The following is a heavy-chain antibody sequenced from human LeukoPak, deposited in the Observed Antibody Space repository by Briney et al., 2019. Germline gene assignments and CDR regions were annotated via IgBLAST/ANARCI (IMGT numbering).Heavy chain of an antibody. V-gene: IGHV1-8*01. CDR3: ARGPAYHGSGRGYYFDY. CDR2: MNPNSGNT. J-gene: IGHJ4*02. CDR1: GYTFTSYD. Sequence: GASVKVSCKASGYTFTSYDINWVRQATGQGLEWMGWMNPNSGNTGYAQKFQGRVTMTRNTSISTAYMELSSLRSEDTAVYYCARGPAYHGSGRGYYFDYWGQGTLVTVSS. D-gene: IGHD3-10*01.